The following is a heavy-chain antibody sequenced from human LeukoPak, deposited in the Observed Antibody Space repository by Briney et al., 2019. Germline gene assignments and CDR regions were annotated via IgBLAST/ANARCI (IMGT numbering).Heavy chain of an antibody. D-gene: IGHD6-19*01. CDR2: IYYRGST. J-gene: IGHJ4*02. CDR3: ARGAAVAGTYYFDY. V-gene: IGHV4-59*01. CDR1: GGSISSYY. Sequence: SETLSLTCTVSGGSISSYYWSWIRQPPGKGLEWIGYIYYRGSTNYNPSVKSRVTISVDTSKNQFYLKLSSVTAADTAVYYCARGAAVAGTYYFDYWGQGTLVTVSS.